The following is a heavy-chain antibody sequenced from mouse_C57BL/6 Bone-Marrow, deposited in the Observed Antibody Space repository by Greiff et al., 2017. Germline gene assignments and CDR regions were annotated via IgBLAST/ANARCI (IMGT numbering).Heavy chain of an antibody. V-gene: IGHV1-19*01. J-gene: IGHJ3*01. Sequence: EVQLQQSGPVLVKPGASVKMSCKASGYTFTDYYMNWVKQSHGKSLEWIGVINPYNGGTSYNQKFKGKATLTVDKSSSTAYMELNSLTSEDSAVYYCARRLLWYRFAYWGQGTLVTVSA. CDR2: INPYNGGT. D-gene: IGHD2-1*01. CDR1: GYTFTDYY. CDR3: ARRLLWYRFAY.